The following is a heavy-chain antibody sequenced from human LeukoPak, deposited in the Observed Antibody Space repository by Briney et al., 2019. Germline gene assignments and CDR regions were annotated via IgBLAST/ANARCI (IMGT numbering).Heavy chain of an antibody. CDR2: IKQDGSEK. D-gene: IGHD3-16*02. V-gene: IGHV3-7*01. J-gene: IGHJ4*02. Sequence: PGGSLRLSCAASGSTFSSYWMSWVRQAPGKGLEWVANIKQDGSEKYYVDSVKGRFTISRDNAKNSLYLQMNSLRAEDTAVYYCARINYDYVWGSYRPYYFDYWGQGTLVTVSS. CDR3: ARINYDYVWGSYRPYYFDY. CDR1: GSTFSSYW.